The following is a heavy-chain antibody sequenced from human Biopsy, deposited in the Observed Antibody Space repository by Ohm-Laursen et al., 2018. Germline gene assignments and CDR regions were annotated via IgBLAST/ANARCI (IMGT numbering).Heavy chain of an antibody. V-gene: IGHV1-69*04. D-gene: IGHD2-15*01. CDR3: ARTLVDCTSGTCYDVGDGMDV. CDR1: GDTFNRYG. CDR2: IISVHDIA. J-gene: IGHJ6*02. Sequence: SVKVSCKASGDTFNRYGLNWVRQAPGQGLEWMGRIISVHDIANYAQKFQGRVTITADKSTSTAYMELRNLRSEDTAVYYCARTLVDCTSGTCYDVGDGMDVWGQGTTVIVSS.